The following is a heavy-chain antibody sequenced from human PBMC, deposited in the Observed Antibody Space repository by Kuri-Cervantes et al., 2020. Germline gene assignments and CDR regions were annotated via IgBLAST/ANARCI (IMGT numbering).Heavy chain of an antibody. J-gene: IGHJ4*02. CDR2: ISSSGSTI. D-gene: IGHD3-22*01. CDR1: GFTFSDYY. Sequence: GESLKISCAASGFTFSDYYMSWIRQAPGKGLEWVSYISSSGSTIYYADSVKGRFAISRDNAKNSLYPQMNSLRAEDTAVYYCARDRPLYYYDSSGYYAYWGQGTLVTVSS. CDR3: ARDRPLYYYDSSGYYAY. V-gene: IGHV3-11*01.